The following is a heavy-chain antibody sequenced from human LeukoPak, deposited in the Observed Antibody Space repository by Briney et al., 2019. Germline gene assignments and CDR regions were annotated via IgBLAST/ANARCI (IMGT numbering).Heavy chain of an antibody. J-gene: IGHJ4*02. CDR2: ISGSGGST. V-gene: IGHV3-23*01. CDR3: ARKYSGTNPFDY. CDR1: GFTFSSYA. D-gene: IGHD1-26*01. Sequence: TGGSLRLSCAASGFTFSSYAMSWVRQAPGKGLEWVSAISGSGGSTYYADSVKGRFTISRDNSKNTLYLQMNSLRAEDTAVYYCARKYSGTNPFDYWGQGTLVTVPS.